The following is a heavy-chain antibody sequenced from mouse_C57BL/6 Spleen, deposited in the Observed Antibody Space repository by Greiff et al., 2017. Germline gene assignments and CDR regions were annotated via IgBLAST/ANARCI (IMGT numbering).Heavy chain of an antibody. D-gene: IGHD1-1*01. V-gene: IGHV6-3*01. J-gene: IGHJ1*03. CDR3: TAPGSSVYWYFGV. Sequence: VQLKESGGGLVQPGGSMKLSCVASGFTFSNYWMNWVRQSPEKGLEWVAQIRLKSDNYATHYAESVKGRFTISRDDSKSSVYLQMNNLRAEDTGIYYCTAPGSSVYWYFGVWGTGTTVTVSS. CDR1: GFTFSNYW. CDR2: IRLKSDNYAT.